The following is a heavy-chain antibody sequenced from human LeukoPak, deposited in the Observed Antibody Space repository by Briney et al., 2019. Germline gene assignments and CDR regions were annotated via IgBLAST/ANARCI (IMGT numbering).Heavy chain of an antibody. D-gene: IGHD5/OR15-5a*01. J-gene: IGHJ3*02. CDR1: GYSFTTYW. Sequence: GESLKISCKGSGYSFTTYWIGWVRQMPGKGLEWMGIVYPGDSDDRYSPSFQGQVTISADKSINTAYLQWSGLKASDTAMYFCARQGSHSVSLNVFDIWGQGTMVTVSS. CDR3: ARQGSHSVSLNVFDI. CDR2: VYPGDSDD. V-gene: IGHV5-51*01.